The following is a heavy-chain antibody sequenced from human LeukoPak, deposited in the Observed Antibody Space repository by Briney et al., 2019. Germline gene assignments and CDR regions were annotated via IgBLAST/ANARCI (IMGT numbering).Heavy chain of an antibody. CDR3: ARDIVVVPAAPHYFDY. D-gene: IGHD2-2*01. J-gene: IGHJ4*02. Sequence: FSGGGPHYADSVKGRFTTSSESSKNTLYLQMNSLRAEDTAVYYCARDIVVVPAAPHYFDYWGQGTLVTVSS. V-gene: IGHV3-66*01. CDR2: FSGGGP.